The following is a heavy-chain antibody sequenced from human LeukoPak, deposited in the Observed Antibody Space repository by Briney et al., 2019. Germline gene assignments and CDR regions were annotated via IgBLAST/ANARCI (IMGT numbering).Heavy chain of an antibody. J-gene: IGHJ5*02. Sequence: PGGSLRLSWAASGVTLSSYAMSWVRQAPRKGREWVSGIRGSGGGTYYADSVKGRFTISRDNSKNTLYLQMNSLRAEDTALYYCAKQGLDPYNWFVPWGQGTLVTVSS. CDR1: GVTLSSYA. CDR3: AKQGLDPYNWFVP. V-gene: IGHV3-23*01. CDR2: IRGSGGGT. D-gene: IGHD3-9*01.